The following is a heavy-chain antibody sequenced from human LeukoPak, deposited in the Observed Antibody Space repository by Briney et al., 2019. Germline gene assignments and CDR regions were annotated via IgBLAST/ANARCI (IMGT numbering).Heavy chain of an antibody. CDR1: GGSFSGYY. CDR2: INHSGST. J-gene: IGHJ4*02. D-gene: IGHD3-22*01. Sequence: SETLSLTCAVYGGSFSGYYWSWIRQPPGKGLEWIGDINHSGSTNYNPSLKSRVTISVDTSKNQLSLKLSSVTAADTAVYYCASVKRITMIVVVTKEYYFDYWGQGTLVTVSS. V-gene: IGHV4-34*01. CDR3: ASVKRITMIVVVTKEYYFDY.